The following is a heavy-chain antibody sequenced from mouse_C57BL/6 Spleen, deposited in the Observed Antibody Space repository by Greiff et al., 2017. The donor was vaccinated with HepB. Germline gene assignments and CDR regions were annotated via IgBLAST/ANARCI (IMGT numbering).Heavy chain of an antibody. Sequence: EVKLVESGGGLVKPGGSLKLSCAASGFTFSSYAMSWVRQTPEKRLEWVATISDGGSYTYYPDNVKGRFTISRDNAKNNLYLQMSHLKSEDTAMYYCARDPHYSNYGGGFDYWGQGTTLTVSS. D-gene: IGHD2-5*01. J-gene: IGHJ2*01. CDR1: GFTFSSYA. V-gene: IGHV5-4*01. CDR2: ISDGGSYT. CDR3: ARDPHYSNYGGGFDY.